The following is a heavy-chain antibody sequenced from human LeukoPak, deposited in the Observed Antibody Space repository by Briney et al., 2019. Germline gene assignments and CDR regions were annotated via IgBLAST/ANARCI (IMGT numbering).Heavy chain of an antibody. V-gene: IGHV1-2*02. CDR3: ASQVKHYDILTGYSPYYYMDV. J-gene: IGHJ6*03. CDR2: INAASGGT. Sequence: ASVKVSCKASGDTFIAYYMHWVRQAPGQGREWMGWINAASGGTLYAQKFQGRVTMTRDTSISTAYMELSRLRSDDTAVYYCASQVKHYDILTGYSPYYYMDVWGKGTTVTISS. D-gene: IGHD3-9*01. CDR1: GDTFIAYY.